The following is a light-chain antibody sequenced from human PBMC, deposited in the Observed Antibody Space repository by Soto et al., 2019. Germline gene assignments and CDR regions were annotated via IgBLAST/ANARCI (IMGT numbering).Light chain of an antibody. V-gene: IGKV3-11*01. Sequence: EIVMTQSPATLSVSPGERATLSCRASQSVSGYLVWYQQKPGQAPRLLIYDASTRAAGIPARFTGSGSGTDFTLTISSLEPEDSAVYYCQQHLGRHTFGQGTKVDIK. J-gene: IGKJ1*01. CDR1: QSVSGY. CDR2: DAS. CDR3: QQHLGRHT.